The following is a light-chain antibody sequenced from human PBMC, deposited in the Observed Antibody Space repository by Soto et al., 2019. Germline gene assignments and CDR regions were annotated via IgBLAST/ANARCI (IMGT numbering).Light chain of an antibody. J-gene: IGKJ4*01. CDR2: GAS. CDR3: QQYDSSLGLT. V-gene: IGKV3-20*01. CDR1: QSVSSSY. Sequence: EIVLTQSPGTLSLSPGERATLSCRASQSVSSSYLAWDQQKPGQAPRLLIYGASSRATGIPDRFSGSASGTAFTLTISRLEPEDFAVYYCQQYDSSLGLTFGGGTKVEIK.